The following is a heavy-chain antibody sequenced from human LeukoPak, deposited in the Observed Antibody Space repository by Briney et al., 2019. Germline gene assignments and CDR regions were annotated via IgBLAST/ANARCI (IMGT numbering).Heavy chain of an antibody. J-gene: IGHJ4*02. CDR2: VYYSGTT. CDR3: ARGTLYSGWSYYFDY. V-gene: IGHV4-39*07. CDR1: GGSISLSYYY. Sequence: PSETLSLTCSVSGGSISLSYYYWGWIRQPPGKALEWIGSVYYSGTTSYNPSLKSRVTISVDMSKNHFSLRLRSVTAADTAMYYCARGTLYSGWSYYFDYWGQGSQVTVSS. D-gene: IGHD6-19*01.